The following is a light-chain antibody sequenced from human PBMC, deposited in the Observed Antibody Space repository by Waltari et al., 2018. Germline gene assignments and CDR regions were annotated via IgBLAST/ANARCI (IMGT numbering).Light chain of an antibody. CDR1: SSNIGSNV. J-gene: IGLJ3*02. Sequence: QSVLTQPPSAAGSPGQRVTIFCSGSSSNIGSNVVNCYKQFPEQAPKPLIYRSDRRPSGVPDRFSGSKSGTSASLAISGLHPEDEADYYCAAWDDSLRGHWVFGGGTKVTVL. V-gene: IGLV1-44*01. CDR2: RSD. CDR3: AAWDDSLRGHWV.